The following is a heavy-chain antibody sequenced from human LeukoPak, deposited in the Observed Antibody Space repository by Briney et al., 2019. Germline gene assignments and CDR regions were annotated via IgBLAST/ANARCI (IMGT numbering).Heavy chain of an antibody. V-gene: IGHV1-2*02. CDR3: ARGDIVATTSRYYYFDY. CDR2: INPNSGGT. CDR1: GYTFTGYY. Sequence: GASVKVSCKASGYTFTGYYMHWVRQAPGQGLEWMGWINPNSGGTNYAQKFQGRVTMTRDTSISTAYMELSRLRSDDTAVYYCARGDIVATTSRYYYFDYWGQGTLVTVSS. D-gene: IGHD5-12*01. J-gene: IGHJ4*02.